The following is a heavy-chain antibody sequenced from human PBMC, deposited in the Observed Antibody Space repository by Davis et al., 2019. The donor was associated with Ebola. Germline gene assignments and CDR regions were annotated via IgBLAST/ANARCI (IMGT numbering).Heavy chain of an antibody. CDR1: GFIFTNYW. Sequence: GESLKISCQGSGFIFTNYWISWVRQMPRKGLEWMGIIYPGDSDTRYSPSFHGQVTISADKSISTAYLQWSSLKASDTAMYYCARAYCTGGVCPPHGAIDYWGQGTLVTVSS. CDR2: IYPGDSDT. CDR3: ARAYCTGGVCPPHGAIDY. D-gene: IGHD2-8*02. V-gene: IGHV5-51*01. J-gene: IGHJ4*02.